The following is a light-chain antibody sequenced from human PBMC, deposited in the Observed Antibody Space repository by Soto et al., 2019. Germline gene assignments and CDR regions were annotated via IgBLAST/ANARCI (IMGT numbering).Light chain of an antibody. CDR3: SSYTSSSLYV. CDR1: SSDVGGYNY. J-gene: IGLJ1*01. Sequence: ALTQPASVSGSPGQSITISCTGTSSDVGGYNYVSWYQQLPGKAPKLMIYDVSDRPSGVSNRFSGSKSGNTASLTISGLQAEDEADYYCSSYTSSSLYVFGTGTKVTVL. V-gene: IGLV2-14*01. CDR2: DVS.